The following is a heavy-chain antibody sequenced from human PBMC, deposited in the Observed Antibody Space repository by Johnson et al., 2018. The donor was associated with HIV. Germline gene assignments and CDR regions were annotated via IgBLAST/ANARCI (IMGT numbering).Heavy chain of an antibody. CDR3: AKGPQGIATPDAFDI. D-gene: IGHD2-21*01. J-gene: IGHJ3*02. CDR2: ISYDGSNK. Sequence: QVQLVESGGGVVQPGRSLRLSCAASGFTFSSYAMYWVRQAPGKGLEWVAVISYDGSNKYYADSVKGRFTISRDNSKNTLYLHMNSLRAEDTAVYYCAKGPQGIATPDAFDIWGQGTMVTVSS. V-gene: IGHV3-30-3*01. CDR1: GFTFSSYA.